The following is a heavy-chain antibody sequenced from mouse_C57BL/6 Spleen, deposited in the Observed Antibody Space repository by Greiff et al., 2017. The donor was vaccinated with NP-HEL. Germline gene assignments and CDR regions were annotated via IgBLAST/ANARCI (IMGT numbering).Heavy chain of an antibody. D-gene: IGHD1-1*01. Sequence: QVQLQQSGPELVKPGASVKISCKASGYAFSSSWMNWVKQRPGKGLEWIGRIYPGDGDTNYNGKFKGKATLTADKSSSTAYMQLSSLTSEDSAVYFCARYGSSYGFDYWGQGTTLTVSS. CDR2: IYPGDGDT. CDR3: ARYGSSYGFDY. CDR1: GYAFSSSW. J-gene: IGHJ2*01. V-gene: IGHV1-82*01.